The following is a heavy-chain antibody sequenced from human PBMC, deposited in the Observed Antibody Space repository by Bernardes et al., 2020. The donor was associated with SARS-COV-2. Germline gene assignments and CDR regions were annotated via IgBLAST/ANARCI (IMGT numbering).Heavy chain of an antibody. D-gene: IGHD2-21*02. CDR1: GFTFSNYA. J-gene: IGHJ3*01. CDR3: ARVVSGPDVEADAFAV. CDR2: VNSAGTT. Sequence: GGSLRLSCAASGFTFSNYAMSWFRQTPGKGLEWISAVNSAGTTYYADSVRGRFTAARDNSKNTLYLQMSSLRTEDTAVYYCARVVSGPDVEADAFAVWGRGTTVTVSS. V-gene: IGHV3-23*01.